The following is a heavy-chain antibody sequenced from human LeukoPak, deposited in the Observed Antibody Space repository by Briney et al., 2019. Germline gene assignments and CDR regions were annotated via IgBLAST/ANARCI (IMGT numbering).Heavy chain of an antibody. CDR1: GYSISSGYF. CDR2: VSPSGST. Sequence: SETLSLTCSVSGYSISSGYFWGWIRPPPGKGLECLGTVSPSGSTYYNPSLKSRVTISVDTSKNQFFLKLSSVTAADTAVYYCARLKAVPVARAFDYWGQGTLVTVPS. CDR3: ARLKAVPVARAFDY. V-gene: IGHV4-38-2*02. D-gene: IGHD2-2*01. J-gene: IGHJ4*02.